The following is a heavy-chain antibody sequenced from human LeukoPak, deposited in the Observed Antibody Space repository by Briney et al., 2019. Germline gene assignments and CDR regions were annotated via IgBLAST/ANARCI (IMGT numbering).Heavy chain of an antibody. J-gene: IGHJ3*02. CDR1: GGSISSYY. CDR2: IYYSGST. V-gene: IGHV4-59*01. CDR3: ARDEPIIDAFDI. Sequence: PSETLSLTYTVSGGSISSYYWSWIRQPPGKGLEWIGYIYYSGSTNYNPSLKSRVTISVDTSKNQFSLKLSSVTAADTAVYYCARDEPIIDAFDIWGQGTMVTVSS.